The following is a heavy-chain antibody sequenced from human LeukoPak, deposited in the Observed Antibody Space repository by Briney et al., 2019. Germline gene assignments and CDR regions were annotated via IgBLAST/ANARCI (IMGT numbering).Heavy chain of an antibody. J-gene: IGHJ4*02. D-gene: IGHD6-19*01. V-gene: IGHV4-59*12. CDR3: ATEAVAGTGVDY. CDR1: GGSISSYY. CDR2: IYYIGST. Sequence: SETLSLTCTVSGGSISSYYWSWIRQPPGKGRGWIGYIYYIGSTNYNPSLKSRVTISVDTSKNQFSLKLSSVTAADTAVYYCATEAVAGTGVDYWGQGTLVTVSS.